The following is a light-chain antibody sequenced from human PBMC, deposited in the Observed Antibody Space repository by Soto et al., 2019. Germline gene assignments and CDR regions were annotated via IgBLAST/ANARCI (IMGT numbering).Light chain of an antibody. Sequence: QSVLTQPPSVSGAPGQRVTISCTGSSSNIGAGYDVHWYQQLPGTAPKLLIYGNSNRPSGVPDRFSGSKSGTSASLAITGLQAEDEADHYCQSYDSSLSGRVVFGGGTKLTVL. J-gene: IGLJ2*01. CDR1: SSNIGAGYD. CDR3: QSYDSSLSGRVV. V-gene: IGLV1-40*01. CDR2: GNS.